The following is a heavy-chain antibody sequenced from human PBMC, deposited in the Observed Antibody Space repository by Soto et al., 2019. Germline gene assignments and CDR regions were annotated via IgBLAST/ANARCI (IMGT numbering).Heavy chain of an antibody. V-gene: IGHV3-23*01. CDR3: ARDRHIVVPAAPAAMDV. D-gene: IGHD2-2*01. CDR1: GITIRNYP. J-gene: IGHJ6*03. CDR2: ISGSGVSA. Sequence: GGSLRLSCAASGITIRNYPMSWVRQAPGKGLDWVSGISGSGVSANYADSVKGRFTISRDNSKNTLYLQMNSLRGEDTAVYYCARDRHIVVPAAPAAMDVWGKGTTVTVSS.